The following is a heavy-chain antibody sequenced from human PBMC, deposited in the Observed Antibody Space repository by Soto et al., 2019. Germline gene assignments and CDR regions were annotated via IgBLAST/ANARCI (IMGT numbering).Heavy chain of an antibody. CDR1: GYTFTGYY. Sequence: ASVKVSFKASGYTFTGYYMHWVRQAPGRGLEWMGWINPNSGGTNYAQKFQGWVTMTRDTSISTAYMELSRLRSDDTAVYYCAREGGGRYSGYDTNTPDAFDIWGQGTMVTVSS. J-gene: IGHJ3*02. CDR2: INPNSGGT. V-gene: IGHV1-2*04. D-gene: IGHD5-12*01. CDR3: AREGGGRYSGYDTNTPDAFDI.